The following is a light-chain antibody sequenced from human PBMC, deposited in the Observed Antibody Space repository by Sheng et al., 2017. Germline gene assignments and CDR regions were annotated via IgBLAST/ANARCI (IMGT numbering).Light chain of an antibody. J-gene: IGLJ3*02. Sequence: QSALTQPPSASGSPGQSVTISCTGTSSDVGGYNYVSWYQHHPGKAPKLIIFEVNKRPSGVPDRFSGSKSGNTASLTVAGLQAEDEADYYCAAWDDSLNGLFGGGTKLTVL. V-gene: IGLV2-8*01. CDR3: AAWDDSLNGL. CDR1: SSDVGGYNY. CDR2: EVN.